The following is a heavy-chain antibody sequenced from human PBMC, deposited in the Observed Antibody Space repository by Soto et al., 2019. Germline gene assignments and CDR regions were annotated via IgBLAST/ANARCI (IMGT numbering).Heavy chain of an antibody. J-gene: IGHJ6*02. Sequence: GWSLRLSCAASGFTFSSYAMSWVRQAPGKGLAWVSFISVSGGSTYYADSVKGRFTISRDNSKNTLYPQMNSLRAEDTAVYYCARDQDYYYGRDVWGQGTPATVSS. V-gene: IGHV3-23*01. CDR3: ARDQDYYYGRDV. CDR2: ISVSGGST. CDR1: GFTFSSYA.